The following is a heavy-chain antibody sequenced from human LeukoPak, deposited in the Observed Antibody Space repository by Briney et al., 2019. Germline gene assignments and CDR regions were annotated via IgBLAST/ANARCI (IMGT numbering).Heavy chain of an antibody. CDR1: GYTFTRDG. V-gene: IGHV1-18*01. CDR3: AREGGIVATTAFDY. CDR2: ISAYNGNT. D-gene: IGHD5-12*01. Sequence: VASLKDSCKASGYTFTRDGISWVRQAPGQRLWRMGWISAYNGNTNYAQKLQGRVTVTTDTSTSTAYMELRSLRSDDTAVYYCAREGGIVATTAFDYWGQGTLVTVSS. J-gene: IGHJ4*02.